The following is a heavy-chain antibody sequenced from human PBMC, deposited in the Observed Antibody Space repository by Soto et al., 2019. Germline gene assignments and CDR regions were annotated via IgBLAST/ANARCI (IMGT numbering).Heavy chain of an antibody. CDR3: AKETTSMITLGGFMNY. J-gene: IGHJ4*02. D-gene: IGHD3-16*01. Sequence: GGSLRLSCEASGFTFSIFGMHWVRQAPGKGLEWVAVISNDGSKKYYGDFVKGRFTISRDNSKNTLDLQMNSLRAEDTAVYYCAKETTSMITLGGFMNYWGQGTLVPVSP. CDR1: GFTFSIFG. CDR2: ISNDGSKK. V-gene: IGHV3-30*18.